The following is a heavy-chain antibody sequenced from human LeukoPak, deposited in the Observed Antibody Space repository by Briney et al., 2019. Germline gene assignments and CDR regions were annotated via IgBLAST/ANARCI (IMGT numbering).Heavy chain of an antibody. CDR2: INHSGST. CDR3: ARFWYYGSGSYENNWFDP. D-gene: IGHD3-10*01. J-gene: IGHJ5*02. CDR1: GGSFSGYY. Sequence: NASETLSLTCAVYGGSFSGYYWSWIRQPPGKGLEWIGEINHSGSTNYNPSLKSRVTISVDTSKNQFSLKLSSVTAADTAVYYCARFWYYGSGSYENNWFDPWGQGTLVTVSS. V-gene: IGHV4-34*01.